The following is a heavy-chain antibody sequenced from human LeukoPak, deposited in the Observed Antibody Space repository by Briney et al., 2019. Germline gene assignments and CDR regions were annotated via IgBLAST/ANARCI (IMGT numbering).Heavy chain of an antibody. CDR3: AREEDYYYMDV. CDR1: GGSISSSSSY. Sequence: SETLSLTCTVFGGSISSSSSYWGWIRQPPGKGLEWIGSIYYSGSAYYNPSLKSRVTMSVDTSKNQFSLKLSSVTAADTAVYYCAREEDYYYMDVWGKGTTVTVSS. V-gene: IGHV4-39*07. J-gene: IGHJ6*03. CDR2: IYYSGSA.